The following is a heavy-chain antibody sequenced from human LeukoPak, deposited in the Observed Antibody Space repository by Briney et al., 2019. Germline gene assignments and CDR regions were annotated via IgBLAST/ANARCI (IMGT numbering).Heavy chain of an antibody. V-gene: IGHV3-48*03. CDR2: ISSSGSTI. CDR3: ARENVEKKIGNWFDP. J-gene: IGHJ5*02. D-gene: IGHD1-1*01. CDR1: GFTFSSYE. Sequence: GGSLRLSCAASGFTFSSYEMNWVRQAPGKGLEWVSYISSSGSTIYYADSVKGRFTISRDNAKNSLYLQMNSLRAEDTAVYYCARENVEKKIGNWFDPWGQGTLVTVSS.